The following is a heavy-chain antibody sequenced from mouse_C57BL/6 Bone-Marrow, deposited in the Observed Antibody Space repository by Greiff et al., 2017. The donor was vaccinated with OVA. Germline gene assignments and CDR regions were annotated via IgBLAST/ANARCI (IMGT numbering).Heavy chain of an antibody. D-gene: IGHD1-1*01. CDR2: ISSGGDYI. V-gene: IGHV5-9-1*02. CDR1: GFTFSSYA. CDR3: TRYYYGSSYVTY. J-gene: IGHJ3*01. Sequence: EVKLMESGEGLVKPGGSLKLSCAASGFTFSSYAMSWVRQTPEKRLEWVAYISSGGDYIYYADTVKGRFTISRDNARNTLYLQMSSLKSEDTAMYYCTRYYYGSSYVTYWGQGTLVTVSA.